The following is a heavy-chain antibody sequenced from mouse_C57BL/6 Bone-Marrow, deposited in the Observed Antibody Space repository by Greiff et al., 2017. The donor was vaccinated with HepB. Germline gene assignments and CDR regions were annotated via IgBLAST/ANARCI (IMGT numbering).Heavy chain of an antibody. CDR3: ARGPITTVVAKDYYYYAMDY. Sequence: QVHVKQSGAELVRPGASVKLSCKASGYTFTDYYINWVKQRPGQGLEWIARIYPGSGNTYYNEKFKGKATLTAEKSSSTAYMQLSSLTSEDSAVYFCARGPITTVVAKDYYYYAMDYWGQGTSVTVSS. CDR2: IYPGSGNT. D-gene: IGHD1-1*01. J-gene: IGHJ4*01. CDR1: GYTFTDYY. V-gene: IGHV1-76*01.